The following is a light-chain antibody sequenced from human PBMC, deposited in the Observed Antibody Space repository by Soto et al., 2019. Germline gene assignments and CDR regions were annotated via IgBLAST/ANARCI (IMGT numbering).Light chain of an antibody. CDR2: DVT. V-gene: IGLV2-11*01. CDR1: GSDVGGYNY. J-gene: IGLJ1*01. CDR3: SSHAGGSVV. Sequence: QSALTQPRSVSGSPGQSVTISCTGTGSDVGGYNYVSWYQQHPGKAPKLMIYDVTTRPSGVPDRFSGSKSGNTASLTISGLQAEDEADYYCSSHAGGSVVFGTGTKVTVL.